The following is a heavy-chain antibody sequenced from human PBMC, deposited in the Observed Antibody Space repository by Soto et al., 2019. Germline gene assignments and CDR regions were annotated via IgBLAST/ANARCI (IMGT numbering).Heavy chain of an antibody. J-gene: IGHJ6*03. CDR1: GGSISSSSYY. V-gene: IGHV4-39*01. Sequence: SETLSLTCTVSGGSISSSSYYWGWIRQPPGKGLEWIGSIYYSGSTYYNPSLKSRVTISVDTSKNQFSLTLSSVTAADTAVYYCDSSGYDNYYYYYYMDVWGKGTTVTVSS. CDR3: DSSGYDNYYYYYYMDV. D-gene: IGHD5-12*01. CDR2: IYYSGST.